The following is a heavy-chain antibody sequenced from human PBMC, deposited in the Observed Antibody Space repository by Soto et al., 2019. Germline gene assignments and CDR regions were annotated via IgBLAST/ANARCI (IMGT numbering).Heavy chain of an antibody. Sequence: EVQLLESGGGLVQPGGSLRLSCAASGFTFTTYTMSWVRQAPGKGLEWVSAITGSGGSTYYADSVKGRFTISRDNSKTTRYLRIDSLRAEDSAVYYCAKNSSATISVGFDYWGQGTRVTVSS. CDR3: AKNSSATISVGFDY. D-gene: IGHD5-12*01. J-gene: IGHJ4*02. CDR2: ITGSGGST. CDR1: GFTFTTYT. V-gene: IGHV3-23*01.